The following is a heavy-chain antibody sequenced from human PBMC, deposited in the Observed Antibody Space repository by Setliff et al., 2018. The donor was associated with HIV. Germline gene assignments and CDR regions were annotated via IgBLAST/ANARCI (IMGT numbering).Heavy chain of an antibody. V-gene: IGHV4-38-2*01. CDR3: ARQPLYNDYDWRSYYFDY. CDR2: IYQSGST. Sequence: PSETLSLTCAASGYSINSGFSRAWIRQPPGQGPQWIGSIYQSGSTYYSPSLNSRFTISVDTSKNQFSPKLRSVTAADTAVYYCARQPLYNDYDWRSYYFDYWGQGSLVTVSS. D-gene: IGHD5-12*01. J-gene: IGHJ4*02. CDR1: GYSINSGFS.